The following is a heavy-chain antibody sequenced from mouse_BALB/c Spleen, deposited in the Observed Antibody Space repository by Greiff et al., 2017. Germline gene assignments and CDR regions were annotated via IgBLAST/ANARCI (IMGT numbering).Heavy chain of an antibody. D-gene: IGHD2-4*01. Sequence: EVKLQESGPSLVKPSQTLSLTCSVTGDSITSGYWNWIRKFPGNKLEYMGYISYSGSTYYNPSLKSRISITRNTSKNQYYLQLNSVTTEDTATYYCARGDYDYDLSYAMDYWGQGTSVTVSS. V-gene: IGHV3-8*02. J-gene: IGHJ4*01. CDR2: ISYSGST. CDR1: GDSITSGY. CDR3: ARGDYDYDLSYAMDY.